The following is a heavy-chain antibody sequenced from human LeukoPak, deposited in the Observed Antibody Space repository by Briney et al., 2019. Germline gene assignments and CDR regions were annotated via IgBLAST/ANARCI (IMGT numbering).Heavy chain of an antibody. V-gene: IGHV3-30*03. CDR3: AREPDIVVVPAASLDY. D-gene: IGHD2-2*01. J-gene: IGHJ4*02. Sequence: GGSLRLSCAASGFTFSPYAMHWVRQAPGKGLEWVALISNDGSNKYYADSVKGRFTISRDNSKNTLDLQMNSLRAEDTAVYYCAREPDIVVVPAASLDYWGQGTLVTVSS. CDR1: GFTFSPYA. CDR2: ISNDGSNK.